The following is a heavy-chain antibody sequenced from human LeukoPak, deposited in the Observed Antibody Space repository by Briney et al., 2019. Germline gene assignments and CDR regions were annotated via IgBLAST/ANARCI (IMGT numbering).Heavy chain of an antibody. D-gene: IGHD5-24*01. CDR2: ISGSGGST. V-gene: IGHV3-23*01. Sequence: GGSLRLSCAASGSTFSSYAMSWVRQAPGKGLEWVSGISGSGGSTYYADSVKGRFTISRDNSKNTLYLQMNSLRAEDTAVYYCAKGDGYNTYYFDYWGQGTLVTVS. CDR3: AKGDGYNTYYFDY. J-gene: IGHJ4*02. CDR1: GSTFSSYA.